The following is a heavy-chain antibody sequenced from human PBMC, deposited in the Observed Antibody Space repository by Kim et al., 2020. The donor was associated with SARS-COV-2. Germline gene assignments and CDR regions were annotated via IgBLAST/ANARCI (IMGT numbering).Heavy chain of an antibody. V-gene: IGHV3-23*03. CDR2: IYSGGSST. D-gene: IGHD6-19*01. J-gene: IGHJ3*02. CDR3: AKGQWLVTGAFDI. Sequence: GGSLRLSCAASGFTFSSYAMSWVRQAPGKGLEWVSVIYSGGSSTYYADSVKGRFTISRDNSKNTLYLQMNSLRAEDTAVYYCAKGQWLVTGAFDIWGQGTMVTVSS. CDR1: GFTFSSYA.